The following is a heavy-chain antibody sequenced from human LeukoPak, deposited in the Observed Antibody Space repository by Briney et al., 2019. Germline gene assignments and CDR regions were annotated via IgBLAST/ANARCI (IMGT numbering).Heavy chain of an antibody. J-gene: IGHJ4*02. CDR2: IYSGGST. Sequence: GGSLRLSCAVSGFTVNNNFMSWVRQAPGKGLEWVSIIYSGGSTYNTDSVKGRFTISRDNSKNTVYLQMNSLRAEDTAVYYCARDTDYYGSGTLGYMDYWGQGTLVTVSS. CDR1: GFTVNNNF. CDR3: ARDTDYYGSGTLGYMDY. D-gene: IGHD3-10*01. V-gene: IGHV3-66*01.